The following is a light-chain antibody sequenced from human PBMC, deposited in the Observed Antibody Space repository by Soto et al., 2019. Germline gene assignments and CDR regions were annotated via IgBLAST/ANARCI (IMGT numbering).Light chain of an antibody. CDR1: QSVSSSY. J-gene: IGKJ1*01. CDR3: QHYGSSPWT. CDR2: GAS. V-gene: IGKV3-20*01. Sequence: PVKRVTLSCMASQSVSSSYLTWYQQKPGQAPRLLIYGASTRATGIPARFSGSGSGPDFTLTISRLEPEDFAVYFCQHYGSSPWTFGQGTKVDIK.